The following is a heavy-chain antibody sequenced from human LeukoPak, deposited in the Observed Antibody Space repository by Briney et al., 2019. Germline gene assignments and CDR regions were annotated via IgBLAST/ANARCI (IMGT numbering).Heavy chain of an antibody. D-gene: IGHD3-22*01. Sequence: SVKVSCKASGGTFSRHAISWVRPAPGQGHEWMGGIIPMFGTANYAQKFQGRVTITTDESTSTGYMELSSLRSEDTAVYYCATPYYDSSGYHALDYWGQGTPVTVSS. CDR2: IIPMFGTA. CDR1: GGTFSRHA. V-gene: IGHV1-69*05. CDR3: ATPYYDSSGYHALDY. J-gene: IGHJ4*02.